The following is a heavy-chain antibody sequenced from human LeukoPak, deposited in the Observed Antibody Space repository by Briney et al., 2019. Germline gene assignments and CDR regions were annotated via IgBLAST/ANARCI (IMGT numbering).Heavy chain of an antibody. Sequence: SETLSLTCTVSGGSISSGSYYWGWIRQPPGKGLEWIGRIYTSGSTNYNPSLKSRVTISVDTSKNQFSLKLSSVTAADTAVYYCAGVGGYYRVDYWGQGTLVTVSS. J-gene: IGHJ4*02. D-gene: IGHD3-22*01. CDR3: AGVGGYYRVDY. CDR2: IYTSGST. CDR1: GGSISSGSYY. V-gene: IGHV4-39*01.